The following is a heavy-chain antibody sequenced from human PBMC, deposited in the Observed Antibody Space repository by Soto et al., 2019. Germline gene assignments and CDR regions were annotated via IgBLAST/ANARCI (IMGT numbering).Heavy chain of an antibody. D-gene: IGHD3-10*01. CDR1: GGTFSSYA. CDR3: ARDWTMRFGELLSLSYNWFDP. V-gene: IGHV1-69*13. CDR2: IIPIFGTA. Sequence: SVKVSCKASGGTFSSYAISWVRQAPGQGLEWMGGIIPIFGTANYAQKFQGRVMITADESTSTAYMELSSLRSEDTAVYYCARDWTMRFGELLSLSYNWFDPWGQGTLVTVSS. J-gene: IGHJ5*02.